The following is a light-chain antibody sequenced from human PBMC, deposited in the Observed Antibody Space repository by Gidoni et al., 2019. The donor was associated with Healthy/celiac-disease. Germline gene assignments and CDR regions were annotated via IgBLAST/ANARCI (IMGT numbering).Light chain of an antibody. CDR2: AAS. CDR3: QQSYSTTIT. Sequence: DIQITQSPSSLSASVVDRVTITCRASQSISSYLNWYQQRPEKAPKLLIYAASSLQSGVPSRFSGSVSGTDFTLAISSLQPEDFATYYCQQSYSTTITFGGGTKVEIK. J-gene: IGKJ4*01. V-gene: IGKV1-39*01. CDR1: QSISSY.